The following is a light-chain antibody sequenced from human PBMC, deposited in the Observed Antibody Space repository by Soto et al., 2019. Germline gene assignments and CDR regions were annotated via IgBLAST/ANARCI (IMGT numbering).Light chain of an antibody. Sequence: QMSQSPATLSASVGDRVTITCRASQSISSWLAWYQQKPGKAPKLLIYDASSLESGVPSRFSGSGSGTEFTLTISSLQPDDFATYYCQQYNSYWTFGQGTKVAIK. CDR3: QQYNSYWT. CDR2: DAS. V-gene: IGKV1-5*01. CDR1: QSISSW. J-gene: IGKJ1*01.